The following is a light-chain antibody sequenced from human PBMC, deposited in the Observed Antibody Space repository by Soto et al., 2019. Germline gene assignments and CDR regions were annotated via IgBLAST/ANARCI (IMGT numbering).Light chain of an antibody. J-gene: IGKJ1*01. CDR3: QQYNNWPPWT. Sequence: EIVMTQSPDTLSVSPGERATLSCRASQSVSGNLAWYQQKPGQAPRLLIYGASTRATGIPARFSGSGSGTEFTLTISSLQSEDSAIYYCQQYNNWPPWTFGQGTKVEIK. CDR1: QSVSGN. CDR2: GAS. V-gene: IGKV3D-15*01.